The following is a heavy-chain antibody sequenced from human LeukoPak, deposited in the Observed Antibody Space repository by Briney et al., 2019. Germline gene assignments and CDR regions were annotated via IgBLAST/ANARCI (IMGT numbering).Heavy chain of an antibody. CDR1: GFTFSSYS. D-gene: IGHD4-11*01. CDR3: ARFTDNDP. V-gene: IGHV3-48*01. CDR2: ISSRRSPI. J-gene: IGHJ5*02. Sequence: GGSLRLSCAASGFTFSSYSMNWVRQAPGKGLEWVSYISSRRSPIYYADSVKGRFTISRDNSKNTLYLQMNSLRAEDTAVYYCARFTDNDPWGQGTLVTVSS.